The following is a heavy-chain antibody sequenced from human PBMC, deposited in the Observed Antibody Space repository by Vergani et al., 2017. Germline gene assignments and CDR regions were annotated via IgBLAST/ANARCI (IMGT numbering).Heavy chain of an antibody. J-gene: IGHJ4*02. Sequence: QLQLQESGPGLVKPSETLSLTCTVPGGSISSSSYYWGWIRQPPGKGLEWIGCIYYSGSAYYNPSLKSRVTISVDTSKNQFYLKLSSVTAADTAVYYCARPNSGGWQFDYWGQGTLVTVSS. V-gene: IGHV4-39*01. D-gene: IGHD6-19*01. CDR1: GGSISSSSYY. CDR3: ARPNSGGWQFDY. CDR2: IYYSGSA.